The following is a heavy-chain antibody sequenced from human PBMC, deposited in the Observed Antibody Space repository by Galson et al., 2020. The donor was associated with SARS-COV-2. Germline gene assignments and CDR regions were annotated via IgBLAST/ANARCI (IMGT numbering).Heavy chain of an antibody. CDR3: ARGRRYYYGSSGYWRSPYWYYYMDV. CDR2: INHSGST. CDR1: GGSFSGYY. D-gene: IGHD3-22*01. J-gene: IGHJ6*03. V-gene: IGHV4-34*01. Sequence: SETLSLTCAVYGGSFSGYYWSWIRQPPGKGLEWIGEINHSGSTNYNPSLKSRVTISVDTSKNQFALKLSSVTAADTAVYYCARGRRYYYGSSGYWRSPYWYYYMDVWGKGTTVTVSS.